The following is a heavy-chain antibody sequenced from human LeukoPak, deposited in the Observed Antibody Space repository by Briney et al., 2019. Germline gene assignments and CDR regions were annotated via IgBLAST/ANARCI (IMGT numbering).Heavy chain of an antibody. D-gene: IGHD5-24*01. CDR1: GFTFSSYA. CDR2: ISYDGSNK. CDR3: ARSYGDGYPLGPDY. Sequence: PGRSLRLSCAASGFTFSSYAMHWVRQAPGKGLEWVAVISYDGSNKYYADSVKGRFTISRDNSKNTLYLQMNSLRAEDTAVYYCARSYGDGYPLGPDYWGQGTLVTVSS. V-gene: IGHV3-30-3*01. J-gene: IGHJ4*02.